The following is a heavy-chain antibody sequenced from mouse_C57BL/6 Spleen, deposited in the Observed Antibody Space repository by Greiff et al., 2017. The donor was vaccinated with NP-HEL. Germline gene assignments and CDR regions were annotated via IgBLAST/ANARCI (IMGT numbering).Heavy chain of an antibody. CDR3: ARLGGDGAY. J-gene: IGHJ3*01. V-gene: IGHV1-61*01. CDR2: IYPSDSET. CDR1: GYTFTSYW. Sequence: QVRLQQPGAELVRPGSSVKLSCKASGYTFTSYWMDWVKQRPGQGLEWIGNIYPSDSETHYNQKFKDKATLTVDKSSSTAYMQLSSLTSGDSAVYYCARLGGDGAYWGQGTLVTVSA. D-gene: IGHD3-3*01.